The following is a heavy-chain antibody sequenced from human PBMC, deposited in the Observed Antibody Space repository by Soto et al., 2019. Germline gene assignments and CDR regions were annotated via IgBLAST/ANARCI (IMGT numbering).Heavy chain of an antibody. CDR2: IWYDGSNK. Sequence: QAHLVESGGGVVQPGTSLRLSCAASGFTISTHGMHWVRQAPGKGLEWLAYIWYDGSNKFYAESVKGRFSISKDNSKNTLYLQMSSLRAEDTAVYYCAAATTWNFHFPYWGQGTQVTVSS. V-gene: IGHV3-33*03. D-gene: IGHD1-7*01. J-gene: IGHJ4*02. CDR1: GFTISTHG. CDR3: AAATTWNFHFPY.